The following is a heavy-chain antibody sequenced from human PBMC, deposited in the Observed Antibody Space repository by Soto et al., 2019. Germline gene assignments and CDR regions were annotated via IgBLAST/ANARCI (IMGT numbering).Heavy chain of an antibody. CDR3: ARERRHYYDSSGYYLDY. V-gene: IGHV4-30-4*01. CDR1: GGNIMNLSYY. CDR2: IYYSGST. D-gene: IGHD3-22*01. J-gene: IGHJ4*02. Sequence: SVPMSVTWTVAGGNIMNLSYYWNRKNKHPGKGLEWIGYIYYSGSTYYNPSLKSRVTISVDTSKNKFSLKLSSVTAADTAVYYCARERRHYYDSSGYYLDYWGQGTLVTVSS.